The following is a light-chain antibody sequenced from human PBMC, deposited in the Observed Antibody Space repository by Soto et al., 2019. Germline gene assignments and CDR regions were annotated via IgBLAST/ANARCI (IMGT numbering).Light chain of an antibody. J-gene: IGKJ4*01. CDR2: KVS. CDR1: QGLVHSDGNTY. Sequence: DFVMTQSPLSLPVTLGQPASISCRSSQGLVHSDGNTYLNWFHQRPGQSPRRLIYKVSNRDSGVPDRFSGSGSDPDFTLRISSVEAEDVGVYYCMQGTHALTFGGGTKVEI. CDR3: MQGTHALT. V-gene: IGKV2-30*02.